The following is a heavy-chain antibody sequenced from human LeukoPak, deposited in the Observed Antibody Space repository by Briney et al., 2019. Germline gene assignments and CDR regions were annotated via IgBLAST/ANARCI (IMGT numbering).Heavy chain of an antibody. CDR2: ISGGGDIT. V-gene: IGHV3-23*01. CDR1: GFNFANHA. J-gene: IGHJ4*02. Sequence: GGSLRLSCAASGFNFANHAMSWVRHTPGKGLEWVSAISGGGDITYYADSVTGRFTISRDNSKDTLFLQMHSLRPGDTAVYYCVREDTPATANYWGQGTLVTISS. D-gene: IGHD2-21*02. CDR3: VREDTPATANY.